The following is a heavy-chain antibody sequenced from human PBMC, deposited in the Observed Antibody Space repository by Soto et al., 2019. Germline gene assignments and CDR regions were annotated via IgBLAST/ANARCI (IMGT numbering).Heavy chain of an antibody. CDR2: AYYIGGT. CDR1: GGAISSGGYY. Sequence: QVQLQESGPGLVKPSQTLSLTCTVSGGAISSGGYYWNCIRQHPEKGLEWIGYAYYIGGTSYNPTLKRRVTISLQRSKTQSSPALSSVTAADTAVYYCARTVFPWGQETLVTIST. CDR3: ARTVFP. V-gene: IGHV4-31*03. J-gene: IGHJ5*02.